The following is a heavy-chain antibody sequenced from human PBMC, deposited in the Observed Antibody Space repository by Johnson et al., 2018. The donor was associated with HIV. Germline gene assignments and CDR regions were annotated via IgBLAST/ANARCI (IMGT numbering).Heavy chain of an antibody. CDR3: ARRMVVGYHALDF. Sequence: QVQLVESGGGLVKAGGSLRLSCAASGFIFNDYYMSWIRPAPGKGLELLSYISTSGGTLYYADSVKARFTIFRDNAKSSLYLQMNSRRVEDTAIYYCARRMVVGYHALDFWGQGTVVSVPS. D-gene: IGHD2-21*01. V-gene: IGHV3-11*04. CDR1: GFIFNDYY. J-gene: IGHJ3*01. CDR2: ISTSGGTL.